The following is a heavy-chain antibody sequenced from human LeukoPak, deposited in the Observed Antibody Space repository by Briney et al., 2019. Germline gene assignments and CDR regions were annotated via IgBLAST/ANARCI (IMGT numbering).Heavy chain of an antibody. CDR1: GFTFSSYA. V-gene: IGHV3-23*01. CDR2: ISGSGGST. CDR3: AKPRGKWELLQAFDY. Sequence: GGSLRLSCAASGFTFSSYAMSWVRQAPGKGLERVSAISGSGGSTYYADSVKGRFTISRDNSKNTLYLQMNSLRAEDTAVYYCAKPRGKWELLQAFDYWGQGTLVTVSS. D-gene: IGHD1-26*01. J-gene: IGHJ4*02.